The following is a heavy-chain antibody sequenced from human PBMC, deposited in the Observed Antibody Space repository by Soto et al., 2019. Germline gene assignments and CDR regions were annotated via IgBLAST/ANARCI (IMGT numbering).Heavy chain of an antibody. J-gene: IGHJ3*02. D-gene: IGHD1-26*01. V-gene: IGHV3-66*01. CDR2: IYSGGST. Sequence: EVQLVESGGGLVQPGGSLRLSCAASGFTVSSNYMSWVRQAPGKGLEWVSVIYSGGSTYYADSVKGRFAISRDNSKNTLYLQMNSLRAEDTAVYYCARDIEEGAFDIWGQGTMVTVSS. CDR3: ARDIEEGAFDI. CDR1: GFTVSSNY.